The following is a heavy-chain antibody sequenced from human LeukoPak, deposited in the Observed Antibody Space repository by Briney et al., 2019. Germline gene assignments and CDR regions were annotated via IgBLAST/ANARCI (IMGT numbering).Heavy chain of an antibody. V-gene: IGHV3-11*01. CDR1: GFTFSDYC. CDR2: ISSSGSTI. Sequence: GGSLRLSCAASGFTFSDYCMSWIRQAPGKGLEWVSYISSSGSTIYYADSVKGRFTTSRDNARNSLYLQMNSLRAEDTAVYYCAGYCGGGTCNAAGYWGQGTLVTVSS. J-gene: IGHJ4*02. CDR3: AGYCGGGTCNAAGY. D-gene: IGHD2-15*01.